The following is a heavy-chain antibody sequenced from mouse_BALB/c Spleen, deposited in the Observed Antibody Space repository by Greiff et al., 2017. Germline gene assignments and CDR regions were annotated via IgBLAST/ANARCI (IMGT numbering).Heavy chain of an antibody. V-gene: IGHV5-17*02. Sequence: EVKVVESGGGLVQPGGSRKLSCAASGFTFSSFGMHWVRQAPEKGLEWVAYISSGSSTIYYADTVKGRFTISRDNPKNTLFLQMTSLRSEDTAMYYCARYYGSSHTSYYAMDYWGQGTSVTVSS. CDR3: ARYYGSSHTSYYAMDY. J-gene: IGHJ4*01. CDR1: GFTFSSFG. D-gene: IGHD1-1*01. CDR2: ISSGSSTI.